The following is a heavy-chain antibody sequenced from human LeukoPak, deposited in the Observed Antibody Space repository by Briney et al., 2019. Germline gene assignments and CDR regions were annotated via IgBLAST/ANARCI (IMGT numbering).Heavy chain of an antibody. Sequence: SETLSLTCTVSGGSISSFFWSWIRQPPGKGLEWIGYVHSSGSTKYNPSLKSRVTIPIDTSKKQFSLKLSSVTAADTGVYYCARGPNFDYWGQGTLVTVSS. V-gene: IGHV4-59*12. CDR3: ARGPNFDY. CDR1: GGSISSFF. CDR2: VHSSGST. J-gene: IGHJ4*02.